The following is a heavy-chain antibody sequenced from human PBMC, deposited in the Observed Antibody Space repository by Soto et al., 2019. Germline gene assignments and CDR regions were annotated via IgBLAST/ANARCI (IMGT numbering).Heavy chain of an antibody. CDR3: ARASVRMWLANDY. V-gene: IGHV3-7*05. Sequence: GGSLRLSCAASGFTFSSYWMSWVRQAPGKGLEWVANIKQDGSEKYYVDSVKGRFTISRDNAKNSLYLQMNSLRAEDTAVYYCARASVRMWLANDYWGQGTLVTVSS. CDR2: IKQDGSEK. J-gene: IGHJ4*02. D-gene: IGHD6-19*01. CDR1: GFTFSSYW.